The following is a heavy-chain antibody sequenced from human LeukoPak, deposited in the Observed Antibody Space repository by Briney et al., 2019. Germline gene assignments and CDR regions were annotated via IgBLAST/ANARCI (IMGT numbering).Heavy chain of an antibody. CDR3: VRKNQDFNAAFDI. CDR1: GFTVSNNY. J-gene: IGHJ3*02. D-gene: IGHD1-14*01. Sequence: GGSLRLSCAASGFTVSNNYMSWVRQAPGKGLEWVSITYSDGNTNYAVSVKGRFTISRGTSQNTLSLQMNSLRAEDTAVYYCVRKNQDFNAAFDIWGQGTVVTVSS. V-gene: IGHV3-53*01. CDR2: TYSDGNT.